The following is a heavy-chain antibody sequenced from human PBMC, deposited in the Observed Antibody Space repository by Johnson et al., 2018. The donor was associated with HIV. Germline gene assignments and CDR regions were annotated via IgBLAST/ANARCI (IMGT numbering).Heavy chain of an antibody. CDR2: IRYDGTNK. D-gene: IGHD3-16*01. Sequence: QVQLVESGGGLVQPGGSLRLSCAASGFIFSSYDMHWVRQAPGKGLEWVTFIRYDGTNKYYADSVKGRLTISRDNSKNTLYLQMNSLRAEDTAVYFCARCMITFGVVGGAFDIWGQVTMVTVSS. J-gene: IGHJ3*02. CDR3: ARCMITFGVVGGAFDI. V-gene: IGHV3-30*02. CDR1: GFIFSSYD.